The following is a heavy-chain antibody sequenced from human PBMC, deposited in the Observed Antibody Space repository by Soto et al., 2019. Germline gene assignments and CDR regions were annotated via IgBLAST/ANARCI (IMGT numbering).Heavy chain of an antibody. Sequence: GGSLRLSCAASGFTYSMYAMSWVRQAPGKGLEWVSGISVSGGVSVGGASTYYADSVKGRFTISRDNSKTTLYLQMNSLRAEDTDVYYCAKLRGSENYYAIAYWGQATLVTVS. CDR3: AKLRGSENYYAIAY. D-gene: IGHD3-10*01. J-gene: IGHJ4*02. CDR2: ISVSGGVSVGGAST. CDR1: GFTYSMYA. V-gene: IGHV3-23*01.